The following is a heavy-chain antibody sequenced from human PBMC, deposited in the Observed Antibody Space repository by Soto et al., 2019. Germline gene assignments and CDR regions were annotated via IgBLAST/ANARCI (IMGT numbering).Heavy chain of an antibody. J-gene: IGHJ6*02. V-gene: IGHV3-13*04. CDR3: AREGYYYYGMDV. Sequence: EVQLVESGGGLVQPGGSPRLSCAASGFTFSSYDMHWVRQATGKGLEWVSAIGTAGDTYYPGSVKGRFTISRENAKNSLYLQMNSLRAGDTAVYYCAREGYYYYGMDVWGQGTTVTVSS. CDR2: IGTAGDT. CDR1: GFTFSSYD.